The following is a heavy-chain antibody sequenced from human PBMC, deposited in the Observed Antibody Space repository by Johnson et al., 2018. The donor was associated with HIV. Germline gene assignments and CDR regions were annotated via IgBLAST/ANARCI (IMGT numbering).Heavy chain of an antibody. V-gene: IGHV3-15*01. Sequence: VQLVESGGGLVKPGGSLRLSCAASGFTFTNAWMSWLRQAPGKGLEWIGRIKRNTDGGTIEYAAPVKGRFTISQDYSKNTLYMQMNSLTTEDTAVYYCATYTSMITMYVEIKGGAFDIWGQGTMVTVSS. CDR1: GFTFTNAW. CDR3: ATYTSMITMYVEIKGGAFDI. CDR2: IKRNTDGGTI. J-gene: IGHJ3*02. D-gene: IGHD3-16*01.